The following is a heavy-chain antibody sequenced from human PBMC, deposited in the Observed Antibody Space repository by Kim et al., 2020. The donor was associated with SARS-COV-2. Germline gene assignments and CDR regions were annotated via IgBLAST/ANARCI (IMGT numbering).Heavy chain of an antibody. D-gene: IGHD6-6*01. V-gene: IGHV4-34*01. CDR3: ARGSIAARRHYYYYYGMDV. Sequence: RVTISVDTSKNQFSLQLSSVTAADTAVYYCARGSIAARRHYYYYYGMDVWGQGTTVTVSS. J-gene: IGHJ6*02.